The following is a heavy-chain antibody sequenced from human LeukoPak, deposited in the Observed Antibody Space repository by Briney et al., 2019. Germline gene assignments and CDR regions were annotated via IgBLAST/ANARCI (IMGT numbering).Heavy chain of an antibody. Sequence: PSQTLSLTCTVSGGSISSGDYYWSWIRQPPGTGLEWIGYIYYSGSTYYNPSLKSRVTISVDTSKNQFSLKLSSVTAADTAVYYCARAGFESCSGGSCYANWFDPWGQGTLVTVSS. J-gene: IGHJ5*02. CDR1: GGSISSGDYY. D-gene: IGHD2-15*01. V-gene: IGHV4-30-4*01. CDR2: IYYSGST. CDR3: ARAGFESCSGGSCYANWFDP.